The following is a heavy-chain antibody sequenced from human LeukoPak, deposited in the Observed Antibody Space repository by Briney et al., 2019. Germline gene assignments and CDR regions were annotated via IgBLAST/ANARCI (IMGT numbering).Heavy chain of an antibody. D-gene: IGHD4-23*01. CDR1: GDSISTSSSY. J-gene: IGHJ4*02. Sequence: PSETLSLTCSVSGDSISTSSSYWGWIRQPPGKGLEWIGYIYYSGSTNYNPSLKSRVTISVDTSKNQFSLKLSSVTAADTAVYYCARVNPKVVLFDYWGQGTLVTVSS. CDR2: IYYSGST. CDR3: ARVNPKVVLFDY. V-gene: IGHV4-61*05.